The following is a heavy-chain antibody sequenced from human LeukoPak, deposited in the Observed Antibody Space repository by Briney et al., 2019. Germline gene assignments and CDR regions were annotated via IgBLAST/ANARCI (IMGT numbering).Heavy chain of an antibody. D-gene: IGHD4-11*01. J-gene: IGHJ4*02. CDR2: IKREGTDK. CDR3: SGRSDSHSTY. V-gene: IGHV3-7*01. Sequence: RGSLRLSCARSGFTFSNFWMNWVRQTPGKGLERLADIKREGTDKVYIDSVKGRFTISRDNTKNTLYLQLNSLRVEDTGVYYCSGRSDSHSTYWGQGTLVTVSS. CDR1: GFTFSNFW.